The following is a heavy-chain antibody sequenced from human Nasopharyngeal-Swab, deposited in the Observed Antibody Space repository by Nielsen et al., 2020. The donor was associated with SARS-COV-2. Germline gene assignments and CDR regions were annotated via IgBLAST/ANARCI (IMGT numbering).Heavy chain of an antibody. J-gene: IGHJ4*02. D-gene: IGHD2/OR15-2a*01. CDR3: TTSLLSMHY. V-gene: IGHV3-48*02. Sequence: GVLKISCSVSGLTFSSYAMNWVRQAPGKGLEWISYISSSSTTMSYADSVEDRFTISRDNAKNSLYLEMNRLRDKDTAIYYCTTSLLSMHYWGQGILVTVSS. CDR2: ISSSSTTM. CDR1: GLTFSSYA.